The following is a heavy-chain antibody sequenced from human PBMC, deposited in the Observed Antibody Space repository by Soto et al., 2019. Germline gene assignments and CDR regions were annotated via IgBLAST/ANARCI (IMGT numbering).Heavy chain of an antibody. CDR2: ISWNSDSI. CDR1: GFTFDDYA. D-gene: IGHD3-9*01. V-gene: IGHV3-9*01. CDR3: ASGRGYDILTGYYPYFDY. J-gene: IGHJ4*02. Sequence: PGGSLRLSCAPSGFTFDDYAMHWVRQAPGKGLEWVSGISWNSDSIGYSDSVKGRFTISRDNAKKSLYLQMNSLRAEDTALYYCASGRGYDILTGYYPYFDYWRQGT.